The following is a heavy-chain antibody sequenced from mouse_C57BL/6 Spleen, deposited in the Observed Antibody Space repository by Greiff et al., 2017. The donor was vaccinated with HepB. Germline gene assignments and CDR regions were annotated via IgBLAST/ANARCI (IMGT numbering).Heavy chain of an antibody. J-gene: IGHJ1*03. CDR3: TTPSYYGSSYWYFDV. Sequence: EVKVVESGAELVRPGASVKLSCTASGFNIKDDYMHWVKQRPEQGLEWIGWIDPENGDTEYASKFQGKATITADTSSNTAYLQLSSLTSEDTAVYYCTTPSYYGSSYWYFDVWGTGTTVTVSS. D-gene: IGHD1-1*01. CDR2: IDPENGDT. CDR1: GFNIKDDY. V-gene: IGHV14-4*01.